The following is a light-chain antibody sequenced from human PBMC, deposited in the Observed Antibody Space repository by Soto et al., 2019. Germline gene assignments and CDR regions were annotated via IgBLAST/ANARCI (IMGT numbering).Light chain of an antibody. CDR2: DAS. CDR3: QHSDSYSEA. Sequence: DCQIARSAPSRFATEGNSVVKGKRANQSISSWLAWYQQKPGKAPKLLIYDASSLESGVPSRFSGSGSGTEFTLTISSLQPDDFATYYCQHSDSYSEAFGEGTKVDIK. V-gene: IGKV1-5*01. CDR1: QSISSW. J-gene: IGKJ1*01.